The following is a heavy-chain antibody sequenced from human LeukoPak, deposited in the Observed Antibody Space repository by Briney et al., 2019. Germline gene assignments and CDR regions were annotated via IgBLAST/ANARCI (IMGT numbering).Heavy chain of an antibody. J-gene: IGHJ6*02. CDR3: ARDRRSGYSGYDEYGMDV. CDR1: GFTFSSYW. Sequence: PGGSLRLSCAASGFTFSSYWMSWVRQAPGKGLEWVANIKQDGSEKYYVDSGKGRFTISRDNAKNSLYLQMNSLRAEDTAVYYCARDRRSGYSGYDEYGMDVWGQGTTVTVSS. V-gene: IGHV3-7*01. D-gene: IGHD5-12*01. CDR2: IKQDGSEK.